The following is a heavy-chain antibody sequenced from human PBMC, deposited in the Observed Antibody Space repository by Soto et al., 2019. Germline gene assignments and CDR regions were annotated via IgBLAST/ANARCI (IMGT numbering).Heavy chain of an antibody. J-gene: IGHJ4*02. D-gene: IGHD2-15*01. CDR3: AKDGRGRYEDISY. Sequence: QVQLVESGGGVVQPGRSLRLSCAASGFTFSDCGMHWVRQAPGKGLERVAAIWYDGSNKYYADCVKGRFTISRDNSKNTLYLQMNSLRAEDTAVYYCAKDGRGRYEDISYWGQGTLVTVSS. CDR2: IWYDGSNK. V-gene: IGHV3-30*18. CDR1: GFTFSDCG.